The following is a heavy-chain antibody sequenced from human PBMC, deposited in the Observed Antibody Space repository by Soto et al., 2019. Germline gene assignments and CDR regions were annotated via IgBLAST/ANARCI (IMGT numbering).Heavy chain of an antibody. CDR1: GGSMSGSSYY. Sequence: PSETLSLTCTVSGGSMSGSSYYWGWIRQPPGKGLEWIANMYFSGFYSGSTSYNPSLKSRVTISVDTSKNQFSLQVSSVTAADTAVYYCARGFDILTFGFCLDYWGQGTLVTVSS. CDR3: ARGFDILTFGFCLDY. J-gene: IGHJ4*02. D-gene: IGHD3-9*01. V-gene: IGHV4-39*01. CDR2: MYFSGFYSGST.